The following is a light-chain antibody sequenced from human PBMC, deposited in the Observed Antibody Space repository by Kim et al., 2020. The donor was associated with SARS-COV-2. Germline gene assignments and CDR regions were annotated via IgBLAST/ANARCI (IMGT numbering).Light chain of an antibody. CDR1: RLGNKY. Sequence: SYELTQPPSVSVSPGQTVSITCSGDRLGNKYACWYQQRPGQSPVLVIYQDYKRPSGIPWRFSGSNSGNTATLTISGTQALDEADYYCQAWDSTTVLFGGG. V-gene: IGLV3-1*01. CDR2: QDY. J-gene: IGLJ2*01. CDR3: QAWDSTTVL.